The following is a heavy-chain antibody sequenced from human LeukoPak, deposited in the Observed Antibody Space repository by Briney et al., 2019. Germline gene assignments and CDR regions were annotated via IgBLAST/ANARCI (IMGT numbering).Heavy chain of an antibody. D-gene: IGHD6-19*01. CDR1: GYTFTSYD. V-gene: IGHV1-8*01. J-gene: IGHJ4*02. CDR2: MNPNSGNT. Sequence: ASVKVSCKASGYTFTSYDINWVRQATGQGLEWMRWMNPNSGNTGYAQKFQGRVTMTRNTSISTAYMELSSLRSEDTAVYYCARGIAVAGLYYFDYWGQGTLVTVSS. CDR3: ARGIAVAGLYYFDY.